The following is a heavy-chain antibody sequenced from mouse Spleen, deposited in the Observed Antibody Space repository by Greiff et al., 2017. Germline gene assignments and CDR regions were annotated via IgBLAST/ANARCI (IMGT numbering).Heavy chain of an antibody. V-gene: IGHV1S81*02. CDR3: TRDSSGCFDY. CDR1: GYTFTSYY. CDR2: INPSNGGT. D-gene: IGHD3-2*01. J-gene: IGHJ2*01. Sequence: VQLQQSGAELVKPGASVKLSCKASGYTFTSYYMYWVKQRPGQGLEWIGEINPSNGGTNFNEKFKSKATLTVDKSSSTAYMQLSSLTSEDSAVYYCTRDSSGCFDYWGQGTTLTVSS.